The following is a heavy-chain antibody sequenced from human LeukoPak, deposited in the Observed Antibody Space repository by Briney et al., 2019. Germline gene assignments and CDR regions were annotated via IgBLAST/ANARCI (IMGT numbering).Heavy chain of an antibody. CDR2: IFSDGGVT. CDR3: AKVWGSSSLYYYYMDV. D-gene: IGHD6-6*01. Sequence: GGSLRLSCTASGFTFSSYAMHWVRQAPGKGLEWVAVIFSDGGVTSYADSVKGRLTISRDNSKNILYLQMNSLRDDDTALYYCAKVWGSSSLYYYYMDVWGKGTTVTVSS. J-gene: IGHJ6*03. CDR1: GFTFSSYA. V-gene: IGHV3-30*04.